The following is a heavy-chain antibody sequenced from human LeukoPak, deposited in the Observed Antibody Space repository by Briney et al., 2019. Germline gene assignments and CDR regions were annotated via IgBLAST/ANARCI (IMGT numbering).Heavy chain of an antibody. CDR1: GYTFTGYY. Sequence: GASVKVSCKASGYTFTGYYMHWVRQAPGQGLEWMGWINPNSGGTNYAQKFQGRFTMTRDTSISTAYMELSRLRSDDTAVYYCARGMVVTAMFYLYWGQGTLVTVSS. D-gene: IGHD2-21*02. J-gene: IGHJ4*02. CDR3: ARGMVVTAMFYLY. V-gene: IGHV1-2*02. CDR2: INPNSGGT.